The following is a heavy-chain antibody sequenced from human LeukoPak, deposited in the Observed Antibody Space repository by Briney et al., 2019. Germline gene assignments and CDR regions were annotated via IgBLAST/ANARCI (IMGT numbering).Heavy chain of an antibody. V-gene: IGHV1-2*05. CDR3: ARWTTVTNFDY. CDR1: GYTFTGYY. J-gene: IGHJ4*02. D-gene: IGHD4-11*01. Sequence: ASVKVSCKASGYTFTGYYMHRVRQAPGQGLEWVGRINPNSGGTNYAQTFHGRVTMTRDTSISTAYLALSRLRSDYAHVYDLARWTTVTNFDYLGQGTLVTVSS. CDR2: INPNSGGT.